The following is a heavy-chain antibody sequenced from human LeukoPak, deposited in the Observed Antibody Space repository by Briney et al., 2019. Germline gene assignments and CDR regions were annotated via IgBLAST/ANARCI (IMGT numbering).Heavy chain of an antibody. CDR1: GFTFSNYN. CDR2: IKFDGSQK. V-gene: IGHV3-30*02. J-gene: IGHJ4*02. CDR3: ARRLPDSGSYSPDY. D-gene: IGHD3-10*01. Sequence: GGSLRLSCAASGFTFSNYNMHWVRQPPDKGLEWVAFIKFDGSQKYYADSVRGRFTVSRYNSRNMLYLQLDSLRDDDTAVYFCARRLPDSGSYSPDYWGQGTLVTVSS.